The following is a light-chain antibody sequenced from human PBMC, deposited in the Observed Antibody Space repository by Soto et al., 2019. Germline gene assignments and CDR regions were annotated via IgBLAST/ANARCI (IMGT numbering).Light chain of an antibody. V-gene: IGKV1-8*01. CDR1: QGISSY. J-gene: IGKJ3*01. CDR2: AAS. CDR3: QQYYSYPGT. Sequence: AIRMTQSPSSFSASTGDRVTITCRAGQGISSYLAWYQQKPGKAPKLLIYAASTLQSGVPSRFSGSGSGTDFTLTISCLQSEDFATYYCQQYYSYPGTFGPGTKVDIK.